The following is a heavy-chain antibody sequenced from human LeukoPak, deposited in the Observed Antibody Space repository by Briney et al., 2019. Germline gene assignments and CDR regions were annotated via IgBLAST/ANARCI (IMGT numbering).Heavy chain of an antibody. D-gene: IGHD6-13*01. J-gene: IGHJ4*02. V-gene: IGHV3-48*03. CDR1: GFTFSSHE. CDR3: ARGLPNSSSWYGVDY. Sequence: GGSLRLSCAASGFTFSSHEMNWVRQAPGKGLEWVSYITSSGSTIYYADSVKGRFTISRDNAKNSLYLQMNSLRDEDTAVYYCARGLPNSSSWYGVDYWGQGTLVTVSS. CDR2: ITSSGSTI.